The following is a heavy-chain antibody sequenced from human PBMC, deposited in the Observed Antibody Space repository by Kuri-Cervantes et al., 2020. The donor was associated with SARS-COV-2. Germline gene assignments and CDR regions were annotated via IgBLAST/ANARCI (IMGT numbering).Heavy chain of an antibody. Sequence: GESLKISCAASGFTFSSYGMHWVRQAPGKGLEWVAFIRYDGSNKYYADSVKGRFTISRDNSKNTLYLAMNSLRGEDKAVYYCAKDPLYRGTYDLGKLDYWGQGTLVTVSS. V-gene: IGHV3-30*02. J-gene: IGHJ4*02. CDR3: AKDPLYRGTYDLGKLDY. D-gene: IGHD3-3*01. CDR1: GFTFSSYG. CDR2: IRYDGSNK.